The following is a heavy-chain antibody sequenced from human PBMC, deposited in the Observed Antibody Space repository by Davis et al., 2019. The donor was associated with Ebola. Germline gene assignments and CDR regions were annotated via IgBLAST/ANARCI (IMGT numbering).Heavy chain of an antibody. CDR3: ARDNGRSGSLGRGFDFDY. D-gene: IGHD1-26*01. CDR2: ISSSSSYI. CDR1: GFTFSSYS. Sequence: PGGSLRLSCAASGFTFSSYSMNWVRQAPGKGLEWVSSISSSSSYIYYADSVKGRFTISRDNAKNSLYLQMNSLRAEDTAVYYCARDNGRSGSLGRGFDFDYWGQGTLVTVSS. V-gene: IGHV3-21*01. J-gene: IGHJ4*02.